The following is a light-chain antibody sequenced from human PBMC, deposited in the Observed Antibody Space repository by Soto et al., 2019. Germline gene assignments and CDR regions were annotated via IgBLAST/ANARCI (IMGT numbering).Light chain of an antibody. J-gene: IGLJ2*01. V-gene: IGLV4-69*01. CDR1: SGHSSYA. CDR3: QTWVTGIVV. Sequence: QLVLTQSPSDSASLGASVKLTCTLSSGHSSYAIAWHQQQPEKGPRYLMKLNSDGSHSKGDGIPDRFSGSSSGAERYLTISSLQSEDEADYYCQTWVTGIVVFGGGTKLTVL. CDR2: LNSDGSH.